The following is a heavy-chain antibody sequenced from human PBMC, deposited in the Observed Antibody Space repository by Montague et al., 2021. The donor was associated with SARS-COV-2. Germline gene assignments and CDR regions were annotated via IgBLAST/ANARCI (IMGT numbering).Heavy chain of an antibody. CDR1: GYSFTSYW. D-gene: IGHD3-22*01. V-gene: IGHV5-51*03. CDR2: IYPGDSDT. Sequence: QSGAEVKKPGESLKISCKGSGYSFTSYWIGWVRQMPGKGLEWMGIIYPGDSDTRYSPSFQGQVPISADKSISTAYLQWSSLKASDTAMYYCASGRAYYYDSSGYGYFDYWGQGTLVTVSS. J-gene: IGHJ4*02. CDR3: ASGRAYYYDSSGYGYFDY.